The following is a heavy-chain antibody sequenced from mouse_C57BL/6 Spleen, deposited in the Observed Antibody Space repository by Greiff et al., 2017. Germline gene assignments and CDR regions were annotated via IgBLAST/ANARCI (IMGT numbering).Heavy chain of an antibody. Sequence: EVHLVESGGGLVKPGGSLKLSCAASGFTFSSYAMSWVRQTPEKRLEWVATISDGGSYTYYPDNVKGRFTISRDNAKNNLYLQMGHLKSEDTAMYYCAREARDYWGQGTTLTVSS. CDR1: GFTFSSYA. CDR3: AREARDY. J-gene: IGHJ2*01. CDR2: ISDGGSYT. V-gene: IGHV5-4*01.